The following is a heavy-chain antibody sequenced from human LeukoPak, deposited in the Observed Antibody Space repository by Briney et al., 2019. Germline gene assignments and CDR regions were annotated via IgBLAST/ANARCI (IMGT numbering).Heavy chain of an antibody. D-gene: IGHD2-2*01. CDR1: VGSFSGYY. CDR2: INHSGST. Sequence: TSEPLSLTCAVYVGSFSGYYWSWIRQPPGKGLEWIGEINHSGSTNYNPSLKSRVTISVDTSKNQFSLKLSSATAADTAVYYCARGLVVVVVPAAISYNWFDPWGQGTLVTVSS. CDR3: ARGLVVVVVPAAISYNWFDP. V-gene: IGHV4-34*01. J-gene: IGHJ5*02.